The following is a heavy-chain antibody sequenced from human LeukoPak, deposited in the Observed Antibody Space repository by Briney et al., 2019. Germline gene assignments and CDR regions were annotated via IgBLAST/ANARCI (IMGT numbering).Heavy chain of an antibody. D-gene: IGHD1-1*01. CDR3: AKEVADLTLALSHWDYFDY. CDR2: ISGSGGST. J-gene: IGHJ4*02. CDR1: GFTFRSYA. Sequence: PGGSLRLSCGASGFTFRSYAMSWVRQAPGKGLEWVSAISGSGGSTYSADSVKGRFTISRDNSKNTLYLQINSLRAEDTAVYYCAKEVADLTLALSHWDYFDYWGQGTLVTVSS. V-gene: IGHV3-23*01.